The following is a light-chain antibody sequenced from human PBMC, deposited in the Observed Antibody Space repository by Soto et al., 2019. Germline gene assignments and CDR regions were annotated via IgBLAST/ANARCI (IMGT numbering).Light chain of an antibody. V-gene: IGKV3-15*01. CDR3: QQYNNRPPWT. J-gene: IGKJ1*01. Sequence: EIVMTQSPATLSVSPGERATLSCRASQSVGSNLAWYQQKPGQAPRLLMYGASTRATGVPARFSGSGSGAEFTLTISSLQSEDFAVYYCQQYNNRPPWTFGKGPGGNRT. CDR2: GAS. CDR1: QSVGSN.